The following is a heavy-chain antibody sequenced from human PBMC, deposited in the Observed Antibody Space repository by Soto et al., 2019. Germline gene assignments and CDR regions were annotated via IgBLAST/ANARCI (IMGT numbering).Heavy chain of an antibody. CDR1: GFTVSSNY. Sequence: GGSLRLSCAASGFTVSSNYLSWVRQAPGKGLEWVSVIFSADNTHYADSVKGRFTISRDNSKNTVFLQMNSLRAEATAVYYCAITGAGYYIVWGQGTPVTVSS. CDR2: IFSADNT. J-gene: IGHJ4*02. D-gene: IGHD3-3*01. CDR3: AITGAGYYIV. V-gene: IGHV3-53*01.